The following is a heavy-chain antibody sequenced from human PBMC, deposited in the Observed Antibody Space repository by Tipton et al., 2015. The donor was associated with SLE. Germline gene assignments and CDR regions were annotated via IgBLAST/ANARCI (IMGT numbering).Heavy chain of an antibody. CDR3: ARTMPRPLMWYGP. CDR1: NGPISSSNS. CDR2: INHSGST. D-gene: IGHD2-2*01. V-gene: IGHV4-4*02. J-gene: IGHJ5*02. Sequence: TLSLTCAVSNGPISSSNSWSWVRQPPGKGLEWIGEINHSGSTNYNPSRKSRVTISVDTSKTQFSLKLTSVTAANTAVYYCARTMPRPLMWYGPWGQGTLVTVS.